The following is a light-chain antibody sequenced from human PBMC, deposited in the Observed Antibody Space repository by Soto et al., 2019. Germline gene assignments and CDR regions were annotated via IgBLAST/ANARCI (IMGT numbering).Light chain of an antibody. CDR1: QSVSSN. J-gene: IGKJ1*01. CDR3: QQYNYWRT. Sequence: EIVMTQSPATLSVSPGERATLSCRASQSVSSNLAWYKQKPGQAPRLLIYGASTRATGIPARFSGSGSGTGFTLTISSLQPEDFAVYYCQQYNYWRTFGQGTKVEIK. V-gene: IGKV3-15*01. CDR2: GAS.